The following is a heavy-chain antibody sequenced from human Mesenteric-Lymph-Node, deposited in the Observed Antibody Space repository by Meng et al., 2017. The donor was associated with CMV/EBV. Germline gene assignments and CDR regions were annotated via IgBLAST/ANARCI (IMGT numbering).Heavy chain of an antibody. CDR1: GFTVSSNY. J-gene: IGHJ5*02. V-gene: IGHV3-53*01. CDR3: ARVEAPSWVGVFDP. CDR2: IYSGGST. D-gene: IGHD1-26*01. Sequence: GGSLRLSCAASGFTVSSNYMSWVRQAPGKGLEWVSVIYSGGSTYFADSVKGRFTISRDNSKNTLYLQVISLRAEDTAVYYCARVEAPSWVGVFDPWGQGTLVTVSS.